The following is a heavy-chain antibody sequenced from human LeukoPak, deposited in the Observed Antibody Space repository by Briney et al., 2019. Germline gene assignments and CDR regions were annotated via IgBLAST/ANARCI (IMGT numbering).Heavy chain of an antibody. J-gene: IGHJ4*02. V-gene: IGHV3-21*01. CDR2: ISSSSSYI. D-gene: IGHD6-6*01. Sequence: GGSLRLSCAASGLTFSSYSMNWVRQAPGKGLEWVSSISSSSSYIYYADSVKGRFTISRDNAKNSLYLQMNSLRAEDTAVYYCATTYSSSSAFDYWGQGTLVTVSS. CDR1: GLTFSSYS. CDR3: ATTYSSSSAFDY.